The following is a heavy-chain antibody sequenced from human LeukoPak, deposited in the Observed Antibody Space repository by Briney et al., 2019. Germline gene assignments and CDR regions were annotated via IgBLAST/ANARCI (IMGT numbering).Heavy chain of an antibody. V-gene: IGHV4-34*01. CDR3: ARGYSYGYDAFDI. J-gene: IGHJ3*02. Sequence: ASETLSLTCAVYGGSFSGYYWSWIRQPPGKGLEWIGEINHSGSTNYNPSLKSRVTISVDTSKNQFSLKLSSVTAADTAVYYCARGYSYGYDAFDIWGQGTMVTVSS. D-gene: IGHD5-18*01. CDR1: GGSFSGYY. CDR2: INHSGST.